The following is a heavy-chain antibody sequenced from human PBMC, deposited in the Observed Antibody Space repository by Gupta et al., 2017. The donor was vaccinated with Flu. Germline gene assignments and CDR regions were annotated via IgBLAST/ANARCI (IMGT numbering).Heavy chain of an antibody. Sequence: SSYGMHWVRQAPGKGLEGLANISLDGNNIYYAYAHKGRFTISRDNSKYTLYLQMKSVREEATGVYYCANEQDWYSYGYIDAWGQGALVTVSS. J-gene: IGHJ4*02. CDR3: ANEQDWYSYGYIDA. CDR1: SSYG. D-gene: IGHD5-18*01. CDR2: ISLDGNNI. V-gene: IGHV3-30*18.